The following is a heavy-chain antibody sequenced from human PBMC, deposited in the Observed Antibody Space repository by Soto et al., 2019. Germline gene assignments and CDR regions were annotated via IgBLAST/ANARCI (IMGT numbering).Heavy chain of an antibody. V-gene: IGHV3-33*01. D-gene: IGHD1-26*01. CDR2: IWYDGSNK. CDR3: ARDRLVQLPDAFDI. Sequence: QVQLVESGGGVVQPGRSLRLSCAASGFTFSSYGMHWVRQAPGKGLEWVAVIWYDGSNKYYADSVKGRFTISRDNSKNTLYLQMNGLRAEDTAVYYCARDRLVQLPDAFDIWGQGTMVTVSS. CDR1: GFTFSSYG. J-gene: IGHJ3*02.